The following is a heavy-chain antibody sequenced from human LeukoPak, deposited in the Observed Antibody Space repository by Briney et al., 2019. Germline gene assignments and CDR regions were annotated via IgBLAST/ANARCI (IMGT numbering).Heavy chain of an antibody. CDR2: IYYSGST. D-gene: IGHD4-17*01. V-gene: IGHV4-59*01. CDR3: ARDQYGDYYFDY. CDR1: GGSISSYY. Sequence: SGTLSLTCTVSGGSISSYYWSWIRQPPGKGLEWIGYIYYSGSTNYNPSLKSRVTISVDTSKNQFSLKLSSVTAADTAVYYCARDQYGDYYFDYWGQGTLVTVSS. J-gene: IGHJ4*02.